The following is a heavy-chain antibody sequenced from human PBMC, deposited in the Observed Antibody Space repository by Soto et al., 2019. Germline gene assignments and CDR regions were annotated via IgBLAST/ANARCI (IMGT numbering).Heavy chain of an antibody. CDR1: GDSVSSGSYY. CDR3: ARTFCSTTSCQAHGMDV. CDR2: LYYTGTT. D-gene: IGHD2-2*01. V-gene: IGHV4-61*01. Sequence: QVQLQESGPGLVKPSETLSLTCTVSGDSVSSGSYYWTWIREPPGKGLEWIGYLYYTGTTNYNSSLKRRVTMSLDTSSNQFALRLSFVTAADTAVYFCARTFCSTTSCQAHGMDVWGPGTSVTVSS. J-gene: IGHJ6*02.